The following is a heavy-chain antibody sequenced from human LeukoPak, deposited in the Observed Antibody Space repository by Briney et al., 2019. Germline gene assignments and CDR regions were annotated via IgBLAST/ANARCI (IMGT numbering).Heavy chain of an antibody. CDR2: IYPGDSDT. V-gene: IGHV5-51*01. Sequence: GESLKISCKGSGYSINNYWIAWVRQMPGKGLEWMVIIYPGDSDTRYSPSFQGQVTISADKSISTTYLQWSSLKASDTAMYYCARLSKDDYVWGSYRHFDYWGQGTLVTVSS. J-gene: IGHJ4*02. CDR1: GYSINNYW. D-gene: IGHD3-16*02. CDR3: ARLSKDDYVWGSYRHFDY.